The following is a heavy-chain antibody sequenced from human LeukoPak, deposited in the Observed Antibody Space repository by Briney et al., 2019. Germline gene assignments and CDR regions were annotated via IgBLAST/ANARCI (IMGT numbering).Heavy chain of an antibody. Sequence: GGSLRLSCAASGFNFDDNGMNWVRHAPGKGLEWVSGINWNGGHTGYADSVKGRFTISRDNAKNSLYLQMNSLRAEDTALYYCARGGRAAAGYYFDYWGQGTLVTVSS. J-gene: IGHJ4*02. CDR2: INWNGGHT. D-gene: IGHD6-13*01. CDR3: ARGGRAAAGYYFDY. V-gene: IGHV3-20*04. CDR1: GFNFDDNG.